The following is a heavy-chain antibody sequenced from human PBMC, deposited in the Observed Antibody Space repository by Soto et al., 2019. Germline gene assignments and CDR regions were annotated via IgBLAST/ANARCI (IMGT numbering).Heavy chain of an antibody. CDR2: INYSGTA. D-gene: IGHD2-21*01. CDR1: GASISKTSSY. V-gene: IGHV4-39*01. CDR3: VRRVNIPSWYFDL. J-gene: IGHJ2*01. Sequence: QVELQQSGPGVVRPSETLSLTCSVSGASISKTSSYWGWIRQPPGKGLEWIGSINYSGTAYYSPFLSSRASLSVDTSANQFSLRLMSVTAADTAFYFCVRRVNIPSWYFDLWGREKPVIVSS.